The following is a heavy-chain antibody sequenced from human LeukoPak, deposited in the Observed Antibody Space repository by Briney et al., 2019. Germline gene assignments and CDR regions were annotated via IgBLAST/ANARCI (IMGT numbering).Heavy chain of an antibody. CDR3: ARRQYCRGGSCYLRDDAFDI. Sequence: PSETLSLTCTVSGGSISSYYWSWIRQPPGKGLEWIGYIYYSGSTNYNPSLKSRVTISVDTSKNQFSLMLSSATAADTAVYYCARRQYCRGGSCYLRDDAFDIWGQGTMVTVSS. CDR2: IYYSGST. V-gene: IGHV4-59*08. J-gene: IGHJ3*02. CDR1: GGSISSYY. D-gene: IGHD2-15*01.